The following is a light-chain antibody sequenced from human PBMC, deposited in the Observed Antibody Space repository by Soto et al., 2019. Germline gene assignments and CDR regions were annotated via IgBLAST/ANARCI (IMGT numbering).Light chain of an antibody. CDR2: KAS. V-gene: IGKV1-5*03. Sequence: DIQMTQSPSTLSASVGDRVTITCRASENIGVWLAWYQQKPGKAPKLLIYKASSLQSGVQSRFSGGGSGTEFTLTISSLQPDDFATYYCKQYNSYLWTFGQGTKVDIK. CDR1: ENIGVW. J-gene: IGKJ1*01. CDR3: KQYNSYLWT.